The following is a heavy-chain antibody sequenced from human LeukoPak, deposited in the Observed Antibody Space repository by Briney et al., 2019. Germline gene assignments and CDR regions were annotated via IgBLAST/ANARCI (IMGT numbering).Heavy chain of an antibody. V-gene: IGHV1-69*01. J-gene: IGHJ4*02. CDR2: IIPIFGTA. CDR3: ARVLIRLDPGSRGYKPFDY. CDR1: GGTFSSYA. Sequence: GASVKVSCKASGGTFSSYAISWVRQAPGQGLEWMGGIIPIFGTANYAQKFQGRVTITADESTSTAYMELSSLRSEDTAVYYCARVLIRLDPGSRGYKPFDYWGQGTLVTVSS. D-gene: IGHD5-24*01.